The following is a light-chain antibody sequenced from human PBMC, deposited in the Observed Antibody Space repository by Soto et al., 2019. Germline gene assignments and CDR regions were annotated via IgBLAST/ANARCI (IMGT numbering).Light chain of an antibody. Sequence: QSVLTQPPSVSGAPGQRVTISCTGSDSNIGENFDVHWYQQLPGTAPKLLIYGNNNRPSGVPDRLSASRSGTSASLAITGLQAEDEADYYCQSYDSGLSGSVFGGGTKVTVL. J-gene: IGLJ3*02. CDR2: GNN. CDR3: QSYDSGLSGSV. CDR1: DSNIGENFD. V-gene: IGLV1-40*01.